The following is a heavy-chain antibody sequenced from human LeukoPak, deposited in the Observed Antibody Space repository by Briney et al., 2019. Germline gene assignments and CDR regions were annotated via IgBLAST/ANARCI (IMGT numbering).Heavy chain of an antibody. J-gene: IGHJ4*02. CDR2: IVVGSNKT. V-gene: IGHV1-58*01. D-gene: IGHD1-26*01. CDR1: GFTFRNSA. CDR3: AADIVGGQLH. Sequence: VASVKVSCKASGFTFRNSAVQWVRQARGQRLEWIGWIVVGSNKTDYAQKFQERVTISRDMSTRTAYMDLSSLESEDTAVYYCAADIVGGQLHWGQGTLVTVSS.